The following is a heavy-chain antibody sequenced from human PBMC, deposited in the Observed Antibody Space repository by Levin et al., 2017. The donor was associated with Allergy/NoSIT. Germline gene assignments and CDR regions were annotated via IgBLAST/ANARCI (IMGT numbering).Heavy chain of an antibody. Sequence: GGSLRLSCAASGFTFSSYGMHWVRQAPGKGLEWVAVISYDGSNKYYADSVKGRFTISRDNSKNTLYLQMNSLRAEDTAVYYCAKLSSSSSTSGDAFDIWGQGTMVTVSS. J-gene: IGHJ3*02. CDR3: AKLSSSSSTSGDAFDI. CDR2: ISYDGSNK. CDR1: GFTFSSYG. V-gene: IGHV3-30*18. D-gene: IGHD6-6*01.